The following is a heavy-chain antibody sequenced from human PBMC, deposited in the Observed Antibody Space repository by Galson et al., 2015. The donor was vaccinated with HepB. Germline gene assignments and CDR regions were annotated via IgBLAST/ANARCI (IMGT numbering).Heavy chain of an antibody. CDR1: GFTLSTYW. CDR3: ALGGAVDH. J-gene: IGHJ5*02. Sequence: SLRLSCAASGFTLSTYWMTWVRQSPDKRLEWVANIRTDGTEKHYLDSVRGRFTISRDNAQNLLFLQMESLRAEDTAVYYCALGGAVDHLGQGTLVTVSS. CDR2: IRTDGTEK. D-gene: IGHD1-26*01. V-gene: IGHV3-7*03.